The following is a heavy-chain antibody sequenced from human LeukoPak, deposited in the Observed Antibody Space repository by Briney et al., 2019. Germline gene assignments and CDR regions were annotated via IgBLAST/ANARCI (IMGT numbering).Heavy chain of an antibody. CDR3: ARGRGYYGSGSFAH. Sequence: ASVKVSCKASGYIFTSYFMHWVRQAPGQGLEWMGWINPNSGGTNYAQKFQGRVTMTRDTSISTAYMELSRLRSDDTAVYYCARGRGYYGSGSFAHWGQGTLVTVSS. D-gene: IGHD3-10*01. CDR1: GYIFTSYF. J-gene: IGHJ4*02. CDR2: INPNSGGT. V-gene: IGHV1-2*02.